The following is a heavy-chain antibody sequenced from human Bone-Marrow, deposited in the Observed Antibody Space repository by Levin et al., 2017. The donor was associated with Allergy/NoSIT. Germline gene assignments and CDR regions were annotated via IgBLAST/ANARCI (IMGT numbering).Heavy chain of an antibody. CDR1: GFSLSTSGVG. CDR2: IYWDDDK. Sequence: SGPTLVKPTQTLTLTCTFSGFSLSTSGVGVGWIRQPPGKALEWLALIYWDDDKRYSPSLKSRLTITKDTSKNQVVLTMTNMDPVDTATYYCAHRHCGYSGYDSEYWYFDLWGRGTLVTVSS. J-gene: IGHJ2*01. D-gene: IGHD5-12*01. V-gene: IGHV2-5*02. CDR3: AHRHCGYSGYDSEYWYFDL.